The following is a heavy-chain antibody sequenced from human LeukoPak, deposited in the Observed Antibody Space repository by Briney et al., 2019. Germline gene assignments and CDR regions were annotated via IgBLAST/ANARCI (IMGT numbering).Heavy chain of an antibody. D-gene: IGHD3-16*01. Sequence: SETLSLTCNVSGGSISSSSYYWGWIRQPPGKGLEWIGSIYYSGSTYYNPSLKSRVTISVDTSKNQFSLKLSSVTAADTAVYYCARDKGGIGHYFDYWGQGTLVTVSS. CDR2: IYYSGST. CDR3: ARDKGGIGHYFDY. CDR1: GGSISSSSYY. J-gene: IGHJ4*02. V-gene: IGHV4-39*07.